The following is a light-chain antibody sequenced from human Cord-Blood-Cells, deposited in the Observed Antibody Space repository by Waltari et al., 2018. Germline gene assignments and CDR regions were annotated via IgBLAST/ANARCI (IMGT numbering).Light chain of an antibody. J-gene: IGKJ1*01. CDR3: QQYYSTPPT. CDR1: PSVLYISNNKNY. V-gene: IGKV4-1*01. CDR2: WAS. Sequence: IVMTQSPASLAVSLGERATINCTSSPSVLYISNNKNYLAWYQQKPGQPPKLLIYWASTRESGVPDRFSGSGSGTDFTLTISSLQAEDVAVYYCQQYYSTPPTFGQGTKVEIK.